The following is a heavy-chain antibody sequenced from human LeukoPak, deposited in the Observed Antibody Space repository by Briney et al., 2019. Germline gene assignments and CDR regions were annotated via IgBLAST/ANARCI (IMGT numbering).Heavy chain of an antibody. J-gene: IGHJ3*02. V-gene: IGHV4-59*01. Sequence: SETLSLTCTVSGGSISSYYWSWIRQPPGKGLEWIGYIYYNGSTNYNPSLKSRVTISVDTSKNQFSLKLSSVTAADTAVYYCVRDGHSYDAFDIWGQGTMVTVSS. CDR1: GGSISSYY. CDR2: IYYNGST. D-gene: IGHD3-10*01. CDR3: VRDGHSYDAFDI.